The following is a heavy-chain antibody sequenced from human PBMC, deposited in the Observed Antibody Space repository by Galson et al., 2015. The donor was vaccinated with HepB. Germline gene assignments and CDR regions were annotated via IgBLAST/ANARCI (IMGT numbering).Heavy chain of an antibody. CDR2: IIPILGIA. CDR1: GRTFSSYT. Sequence: SVKVSCKASGRTFSSYTISWVRQAPGQGLEWMGRIIPILGIANYAQKFQGRVTITADKSTSTAYMELSSLRSEDTAVYYCARVNSSWYYFDYWGQGTLVTVSS. D-gene: IGHD6-13*01. V-gene: IGHV1-69*02. CDR3: ARVNSSWYYFDY. J-gene: IGHJ4*02.